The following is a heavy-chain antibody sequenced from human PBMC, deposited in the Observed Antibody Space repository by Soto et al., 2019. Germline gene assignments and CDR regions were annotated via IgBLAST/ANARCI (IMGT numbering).Heavy chain of an antibody. CDR2: IGTAGDT. Sequence: WGSLRLSCAASGFTFSSYDMHWVRQATGKGLEWVSAIGTAGDTYYPGSVKGRFTISRENAKNSLYLQMNSLRAEDTAVYYCESANYYGSGTARLDPWGQGTLVTVSS. CDR3: ESANYYGSGTARLDP. J-gene: IGHJ5*02. CDR1: GFTFSSYD. D-gene: IGHD3-10*01. V-gene: IGHV3-13*01.